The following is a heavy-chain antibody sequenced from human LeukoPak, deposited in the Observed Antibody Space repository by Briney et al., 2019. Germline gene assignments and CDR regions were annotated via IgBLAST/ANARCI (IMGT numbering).Heavy chain of an antibody. CDR3: ARHPTHTGVDY. CDR2: VYRSGST. Sequence: SETLSLTCAVSGGSITSGNWWSWVRQSPGKGMQWIGEVYRSGSTNFNPSLKSRVTISVDTSKNQFSLKLSSVTAADTAVYYCARHPTHTGVDYWGQGTLVTVSS. CDR1: GGSITSGNW. D-gene: IGHD3-10*01. V-gene: IGHV4-4*02. J-gene: IGHJ4*02.